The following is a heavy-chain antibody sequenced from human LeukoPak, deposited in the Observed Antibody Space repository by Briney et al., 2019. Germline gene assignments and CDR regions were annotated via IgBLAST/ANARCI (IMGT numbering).Heavy chain of an antibody. CDR3: AKGVFYDSSGYYYGGAAFDI. CDR1: GFTFSSYG. Sequence: QPGRSLRLSCAAPGFTFSSYGMHWVRQAPGKGLGWVAVIWYVGSNKYYADSVKGRFTISRDNSKNMLYLQMNSLRAEDTAVYYCAKGVFYDSSGYYYGGAAFDIWGQGTMVTVSS. CDR2: IWYVGSNK. J-gene: IGHJ3*02. D-gene: IGHD3-22*01. V-gene: IGHV3-33*06.